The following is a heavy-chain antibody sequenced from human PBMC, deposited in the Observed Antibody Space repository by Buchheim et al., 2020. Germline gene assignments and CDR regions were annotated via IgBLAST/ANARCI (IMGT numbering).Heavy chain of an antibody. J-gene: IGHJ4*02. Sequence: QVQLVESGGGVVQPGRSLRLSCTASGFTFITYGMHWVRQAPGKGLEWVAVLFYDGSNQFYADSVKGRFTISRDNSKNTLYLQMNSLRAEDTAVYYCAKDHHFQDANYYFDFWGQGT. CDR1: GFTFITYG. CDR3: AKDHHFQDANYYFDF. V-gene: IGHV3-30*18. CDR2: LFYDGSNQ. D-gene: IGHD4/OR15-4a*01.